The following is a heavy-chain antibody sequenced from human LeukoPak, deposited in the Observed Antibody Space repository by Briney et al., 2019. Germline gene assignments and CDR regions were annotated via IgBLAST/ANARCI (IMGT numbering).Heavy chain of an antibody. CDR3: AREGVDYYDSSGSGSFDL. D-gene: IGHD3-22*01. J-gene: IGHJ2*01. Sequence: SETLSLTCTVSGYSISSGYYWGWIRQPPGKGLEWIGSIYHSGSTYYNPSLKSRVTISVDTSKNQFSLKLSSVTAADTAVYYCAREGVDYYDSSGSGSFDLWGRGTLVTVSS. CDR2: IYHSGST. CDR1: GYSISSGYY. V-gene: IGHV4-38-2*02.